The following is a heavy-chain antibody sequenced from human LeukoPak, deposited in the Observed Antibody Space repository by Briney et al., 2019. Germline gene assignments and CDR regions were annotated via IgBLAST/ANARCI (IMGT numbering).Heavy chain of an antibody. Sequence: GGSLRISCAASGFTFSSYSMNWVRQAPGKGLEWVSSISSSSSYIYYADSVKGRFTISRDNAKNSLYLQMNSLRAEDTAVYYCARVWEGIGGYCSGGSCYSIDYWGQGTLVTVSS. J-gene: IGHJ4*02. D-gene: IGHD2-15*01. CDR1: GFTFSSYS. CDR3: ARVWEGIGGYCSGGSCYSIDY. CDR2: ISSSSSYI. V-gene: IGHV3-21*01.